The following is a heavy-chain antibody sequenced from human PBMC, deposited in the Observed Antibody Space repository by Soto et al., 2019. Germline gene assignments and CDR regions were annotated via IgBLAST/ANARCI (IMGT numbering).Heavy chain of an antibody. CDR1: GGSFSGYY. J-gene: IGHJ4*02. CDR3: ARGPTAERWHSSSTSCKPFDY. D-gene: IGHD2-2*01. Sequence: QVQLQQWGAGLLKPSETLSLTCSVYGGSFSGYYWSWIRQPPGKGLEWIGEINHSGSTNYNPSLKSRVTISVDTSKNQCSLKLSSVTAADTAVYYCARGPTAERWHSSSTSCKPFDYCCQGTLVTVSS. V-gene: IGHV4-34*01. CDR2: INHSGST.